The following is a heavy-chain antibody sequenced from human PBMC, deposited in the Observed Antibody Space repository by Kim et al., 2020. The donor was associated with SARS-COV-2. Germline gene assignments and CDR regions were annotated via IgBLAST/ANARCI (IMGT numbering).Heavy chain of an antibody. CDR2: IYYSGST. V-gene: IGHV4-61*01. D-gene: IGHD4-17*01. CDR3: AGGVDYGDYVTGLNY. CDR1: GGSVSSGSYY. Sequence: SETLSLTCTVSGGSVSSGSYYWSWIRQPPGKGLEWIGYIYYSGSTNYNPSLKSRVTISVDTSKNQFSLKLSSVTAADTAVYYCAGGVDYGDYVTGLNYWGQGTLVTVSS. J-gene: IGHJ4*02.